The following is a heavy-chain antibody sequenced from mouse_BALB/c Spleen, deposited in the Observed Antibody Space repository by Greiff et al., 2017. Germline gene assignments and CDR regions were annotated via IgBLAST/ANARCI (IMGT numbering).Heavy chain of an antibody. V-gene: IGHV2-6-2*01. CDR2: IWSDGST. Sequence: QVHVKQSGPDLVAPSQSLSITCTVSGFSLTSYGVHWVRQPPGKGLEWLVVIWSDGSTTYNSALKSRLSISKDNSKSQVFLKMNSLQTDDTAMYYCARHFRGYYAMDYWGQGTSVTVSS. CDR3: ARHFRGYYAMDY. CDR1: GFSLTSYG. J-gene: IGHJ4*01. D-gene: IGHD3-1*01.